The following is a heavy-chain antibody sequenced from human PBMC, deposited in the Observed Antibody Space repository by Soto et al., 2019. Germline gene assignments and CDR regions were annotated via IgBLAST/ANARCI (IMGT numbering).Heavy chain of an antibody. J-gene: IGHJ5*02. CDR1: GGSISSSSFH. D-gene: IGHD6-13*01. CDR3: ARRERASGTDWWFDP. CDR2: IYYSGST. Sequence: QLQLQESGPGLVKPSETLSLTCTVSGGSISSSSFHWGWIRQPPGKGLEWIGSIYYSGSTYYSPSLKSRVTISVATSKNQFSLKLSSVTAADTAVYYCARRERASGTDWWFDPWGQGTLVTVSS. V-gene: IGHV4-39*01.